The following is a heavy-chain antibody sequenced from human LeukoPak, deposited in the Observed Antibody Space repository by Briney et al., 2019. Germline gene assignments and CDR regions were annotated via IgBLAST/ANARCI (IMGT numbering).Heavy chain of an antibody. CDR2: ISAYNGNT. D-gene: IGHD1-1*01. CDR1: GYTFTSYG. Sequence: ASVKVSCKASGYTFTSYGISWVRRAPGQGLEWMGWISAYNGNTNYAQKLQGRVTMTTDTSTSTAYMELRSLRSDDTAVYYCARDRLEPETVDYWGQGTLVTVSS. V-gene: IGHV1-18*01. CDR3: ARDRLEPETVDY. J-gene: IGHJ4*02.